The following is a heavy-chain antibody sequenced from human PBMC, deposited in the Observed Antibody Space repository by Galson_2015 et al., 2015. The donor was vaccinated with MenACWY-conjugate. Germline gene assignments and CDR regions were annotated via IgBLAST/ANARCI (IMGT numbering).Heavy chain of an antibody. CDR1: GNTFIVYY. D-gene: IGHD6-13*01. V-gene: IGHV1-2*06. CDR3: TRGPLRAAGDSFDS. J-gene: IGHJ4*02. CDR2: INPNSGGG. Sequence: SVKVSCKASGNTFIVYYFHWVRQAPGQGLEWMGRINPNSGGGNSAQRFQGRVTLTRDTSVSTLYMELNRLTPDDTAVYYCTRGPLRAAGDSFDSWGQGTLVTVS.